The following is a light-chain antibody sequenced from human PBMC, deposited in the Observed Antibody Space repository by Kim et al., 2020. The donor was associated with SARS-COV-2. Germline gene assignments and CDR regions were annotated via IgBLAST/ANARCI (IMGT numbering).Light chain of an antibody. V-gene: IGLV2-14*04. CDR2: DVT. J-gene: IGLJ1*01. CDR3: SSSASSSTYV. Sequence: GQWITISCTGTSSDVGRYNYVSWYQQYPGKAPNLMIYDVTKRPSGVSDRFSGSKSGNTASLTISGLQAEDEADYYCSSSASSSTYVFGTGTKVTVL. CDR1: SSDVGRYNY.